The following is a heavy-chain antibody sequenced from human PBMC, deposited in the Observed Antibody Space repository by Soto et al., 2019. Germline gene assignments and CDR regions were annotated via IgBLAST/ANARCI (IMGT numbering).Heavy chain of an antibody. Sequence: GGSLRLSCAASGITFSSYAVSWVRQAPGKGLEWVSTISGSGDITYYVDSVKGRFTISRDSSKNTVYLQMHILRAEDTAVYYCAKGSSGWAPLPHGGQGTLVTVSS. V-gene: IGHV3-23*01. J-gene: IGHJ4*02. CDR3: AKGSSGWAPLPH. CDR2: ISGSGDIT. D-gene: IGHD6-19*01. CDR1: GITFSSYA.